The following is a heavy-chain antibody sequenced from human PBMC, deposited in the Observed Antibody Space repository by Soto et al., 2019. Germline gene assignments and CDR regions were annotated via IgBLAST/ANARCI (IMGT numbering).Heavy chain of an antibody. V-gene: IGHV3-15*07. J-gene: IGHJ4*02. CDR2: IKSKTDGGTI. CDR3: TTDRY. CDR1: GFNFNNAY. Sequence: GGSLRLSCAASGFNFNNAYMNWVRQAPGKGLEWVGRIKSKTDGGTIDYNAPVKDRFTISRDDSKNTLYLQMSSLEIEDTAVYYCTTDRYWGQGTLVTVSS.